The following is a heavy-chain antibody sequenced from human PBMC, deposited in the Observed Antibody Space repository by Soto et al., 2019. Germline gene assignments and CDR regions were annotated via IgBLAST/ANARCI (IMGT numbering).Heavy chain of an antibody. V-gene: IGHV3-72*01. D-gene: IGHD1-20*01. J-gene: IGHJ4*02. Sequence: EVQLVESGGGLVQPGGSLRLSCAVSGLTFSDHYMGWVRQAPGKGLDWVGRIRDKVHSYTTEYAASVKGRFTISRDDSRNSLYLQMNSVKMDDTAVFYCVSLWSVTGSRDYWGRGTLVTVSS. CDR3: VSLWSVTGSRDY. CDR1: GLTFSDHY. CDR2: IRDKVHSYTT.